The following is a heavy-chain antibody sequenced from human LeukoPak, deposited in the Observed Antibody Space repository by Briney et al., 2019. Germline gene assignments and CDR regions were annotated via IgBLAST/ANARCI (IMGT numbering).Heavy chain of an antibody. CDR3: AKCLGDGSTYSFAH. CDR1: GFTFSSYA. CDR2: ISGSGDNS. Sequence: HAGASLRLSCAASGFTFSSYAMGWVRLAPGKGLEWVSLISGSGDNSYYADSVKGRFTISRDNSKNTLYLQMSSLRAEDTALYYCAKCLGDGSTYSFAHWGQGTLVTVSS. D-gene: IGHD2-2*01. V-gene: IGHV3-23*01. J-gene: IGHJ4*02.